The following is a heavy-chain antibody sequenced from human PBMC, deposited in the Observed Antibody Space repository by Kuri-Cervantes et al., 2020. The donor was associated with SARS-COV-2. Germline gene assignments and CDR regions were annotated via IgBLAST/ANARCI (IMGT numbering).Heavy chain of an antibody. CDR3: ASGSGSYYSGFDY. CDR2: ISSSSTYV. J-gene: IGHJ4*02. V-gene: IGHV3-21*01. CDR1: GFTFSSYN. Sequence: GESLKISCLTSGFTFSSYNMNWVRQAPGKGLEWVSSISSSSTYVYYADSVRGRFTISRDNSKNTLYLQMNSLRAEDTAVYYCASGSGSYYSGFDYWGQGTLVTVSS. D-gene: IGHD3-10*01.